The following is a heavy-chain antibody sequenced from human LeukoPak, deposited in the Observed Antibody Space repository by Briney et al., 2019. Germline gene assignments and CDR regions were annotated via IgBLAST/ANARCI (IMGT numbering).Heavy chain of an antibody. V-gene: IGHV4-59*01. D-gene: IGHD1-26*01. Sequence: SETLSLTCTVSGGSISSYYWSWIRQPPEKGLEWIGYIYYSGSTNYNPSLKSRVTISVDTSKNQFSLKLSSVTAADTAVYYCAASGGSYSFDYWGQGTLVTVSS. CDR1: GGSISSYY. CDR2: IYYSGST. CDR3: AASGGSYSFDY. J-gene: IGHJ4*02.